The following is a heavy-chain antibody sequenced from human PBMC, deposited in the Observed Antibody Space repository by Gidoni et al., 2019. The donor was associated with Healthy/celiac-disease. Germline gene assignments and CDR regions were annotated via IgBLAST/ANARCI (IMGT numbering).Heavy chain of an antibody. CDR2: IKQDGSEK. Sequence: EVQLVESGGGLVQPGGSLRLSCAASGFTFSCYWMSWVRQAPGKGLEWVANIKQDGSEKYYVDSVKGRFTISRDNAKNSLYLQMNSLRAEDTAVYYCARDTLTGYYRDYWGQGTLVTVSS. CDR1: GFTFSCYW. CDR3: ARDTLTGYYRDY. D-gene: IGHD3-9*01. J-gene: IGHJ4*02. V-gene: IGHV3-7*03.